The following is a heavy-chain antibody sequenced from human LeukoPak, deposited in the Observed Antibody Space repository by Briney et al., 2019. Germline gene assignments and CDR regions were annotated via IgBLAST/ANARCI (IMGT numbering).Heavy chain of an antibody. D-gene: IGHD1-1*01. V-gene: IGHV3-74*01. CDR2: INSDGSST. CDR3: ARNILEPTTY. Sequence: GGSLRLSCAASGFTLSSYWMHWVRQAPGKGLVWVSSINSDGSSTSCADSVKGRFSISRDNAKNTLYLQMNSLRAEDTAVYYCARNILEPTTYWGQGTLVTVSS. J-gene: IGHJ4*01. CDR1: GFTLSSYW.